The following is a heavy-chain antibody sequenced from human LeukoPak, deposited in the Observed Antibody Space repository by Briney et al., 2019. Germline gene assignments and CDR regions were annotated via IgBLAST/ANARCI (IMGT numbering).Heavy chain of an antibody. Sequence: GGSLRLSCAASGFTFSRYAMSWVRQAPGKGLEWVSAISGSGGSTYYADSVKGRFTISRDNSKNTLYLQMNSLRAEDTAVYYCAKSYGGNSAFDYWGQGTLVTVSS. CDR1: GFTFSRYA. J-gene: IGHJ4*02. D-gene: IGHD4-23*01. CDR2: ISGSGGST. CDR3: AKSYGGNSAFDY. V-gene: IGHV3-23*01.